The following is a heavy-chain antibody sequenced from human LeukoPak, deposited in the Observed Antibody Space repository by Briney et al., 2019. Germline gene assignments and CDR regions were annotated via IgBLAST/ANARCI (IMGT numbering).Heavy chain of an antibody. D-gene: IGHD1-14*01. J-gene: IGHJ5*02. Sequence: SVKVSCKASGGTFSSYAISWVRQAPGQGLEWMGRIIPILGIANYAQKFQGRVTITADKSTSTAYMELSSLRSEDTAVYYCARDLLTVNSQSSPWFDPWGQGTLVTVSS. V-gene: IGHV1-69*04. CDR3: ARDLLTVNSQSSPWFDP. CDR2: IIPILGIA. CDR1: GGTFSSYA.